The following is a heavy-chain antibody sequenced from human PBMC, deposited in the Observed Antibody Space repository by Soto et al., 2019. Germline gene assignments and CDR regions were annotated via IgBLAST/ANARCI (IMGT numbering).Heavy chain of an antibody. V-gene: IGHV5-51*01. Sequence: GESLKISCQASGYSFTSYWIGWVRQMPGKGLEWMGIIYPGDSETRYSPSFQGQVAISVDKSITTAYLQWSSLKASDTAIYYCARTFYYDYSGYYPLGYWGQGTLVTVSS. D-gene: IGHD3-22*01. CDR1: GYSFTSYW. J-gene: IGHJ4*02. CDR3: ARTFYYDYSGYYPLGY. CDR2: IYPGDSET.